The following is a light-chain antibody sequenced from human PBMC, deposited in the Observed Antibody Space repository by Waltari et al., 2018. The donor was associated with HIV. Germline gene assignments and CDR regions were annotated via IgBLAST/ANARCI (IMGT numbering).Light chain of an antibody. Sequence: QSALTQPRSVSGSPGQSVTISCTGTSRDVGAYNYVSWYQQHPGKAPKVIISDVSKRPSGVPDRFSGSKSGNTASLTISGLQAEDEAGYYCCSYAGSYTRVFGGGTKLTVL. CDR1: SRDVGAYNY. CDR2: DVS. CDR3: CSYAGSYTRV. V-gene: IGLV2-11*01. J-gene: IGLJ3*02.